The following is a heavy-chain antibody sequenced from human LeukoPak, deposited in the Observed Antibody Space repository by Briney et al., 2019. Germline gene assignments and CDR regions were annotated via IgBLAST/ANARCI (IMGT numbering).Heavy chain of an antibody. D-gene: IGHD5-12*01. V-gene: IGHV4-38-2*02. CDR3: ARAGYDLEC. Sequence: PSETLSLTCTVSGYSISSGYYWGWIRQPPGKGLEWIGSIYHSGSTYYNPSLKSRVTISVDTSKNQFSLKLSSVTAADTAVYYCARAGYDLECWGQGTLVTVSS. J-gene: IGHJ4*02. CDR1: GYSISSGYY. CDR2: IYHSGST.